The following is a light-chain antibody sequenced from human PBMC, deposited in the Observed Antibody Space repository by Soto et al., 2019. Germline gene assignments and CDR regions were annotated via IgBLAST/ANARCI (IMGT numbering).Light chain of an antibody. CDR2: DAY. CDR3: QQRHMWPIT. V-gene: IGKV3-11*01. CDR1: QSFRGL. Sequence: EVALTQSPVTLSLSPGARATLSCRASQSFRGLLAWYQQKPGQAPRLLIYDAYNRATGIPPRCSGSGSGTDFTLTISSLEPEDSAVYYCQQRHMWPITFGQGTRLEIK. J-gene: IGKJ5*01.